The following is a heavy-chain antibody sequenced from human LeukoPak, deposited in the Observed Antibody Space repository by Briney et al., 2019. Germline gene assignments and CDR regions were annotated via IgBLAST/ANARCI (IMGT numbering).Heavy chain of an antibody. V-gene: IGHV4-30-2*01. CDR1: GGSISSGDYY. Sequence: SQTLSLTCTVSGGSISSGDYYWSWIRQPPGKGLEWIGYIYHSGSTYYNASLKSRVTISVDRSKNQFSLKLRSVTAADTAVYYCARGRRLVWYFDLWGRGTLVTV. J-gene: IGHJ2*01. CDR2: IYHSGST. CDR3: ARGRRLVWYFDL. D-gene: IGHD5-12*01.